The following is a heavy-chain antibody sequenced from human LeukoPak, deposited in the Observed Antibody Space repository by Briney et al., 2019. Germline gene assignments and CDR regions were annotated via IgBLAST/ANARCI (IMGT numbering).Heavy chain of an antibody. D-gene: IGHD3-10*01. J-gene: IGHJ4*02. Sequence: SETLSLTCTVSGGSISSYYWSWIRQPPGKGLEWIGYIYYSGSTNYNPSLKSRVTISVDTSKNQFSLKLSSVTAADTAVYYCARGELLWPFDYWGQGTLVTVSS. V-gene: IGHV4-59*01. CDR3: ARGELLWPFDY. CDR1: GGSISSYY. CDR2: IYYSGST.